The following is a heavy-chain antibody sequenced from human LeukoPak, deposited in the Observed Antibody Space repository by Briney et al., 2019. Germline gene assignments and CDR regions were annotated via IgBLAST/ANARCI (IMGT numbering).Heavy chain of an antibody. D-gene: IGHD6-6*01. CDR2: INQDASVR. CDR3: ARDPGSSSSDL. Sequence: GGSLRLSCAVSGITLSNYGMSWVRQAPGKGLEFVANINQDASVRNYMDSLKGRCTISRDNAKKSVYLEINSLRADDTAVYYCARDPGSSSSDLWGQGALVTVSS. CDR1: GITLSNYG. V-gene: IGHV3-7*01. J-gene: IGHJ5*02.